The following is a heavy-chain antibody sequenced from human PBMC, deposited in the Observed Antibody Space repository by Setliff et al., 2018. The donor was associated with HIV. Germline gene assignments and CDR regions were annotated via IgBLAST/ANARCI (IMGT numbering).Heavy chain of an antibody. D-gene: IGHD6-6*01. Sequence: LSLTCSVSGGSISSGSHYWGWIRQAPGKGLEWIGNIYYSGTTFYNPSLKSRVSISVDTSRNEFSLKLTSVTAADTAVYYCAREFSSSSFDQWGQGTLVTV. J-gene: IGHJ4*02. CDR3: AREFSSSSFDQ. V-gene: IGHV4-39*02. CDR1: GGSISSGSHY. CDR2: IYYSGTT.